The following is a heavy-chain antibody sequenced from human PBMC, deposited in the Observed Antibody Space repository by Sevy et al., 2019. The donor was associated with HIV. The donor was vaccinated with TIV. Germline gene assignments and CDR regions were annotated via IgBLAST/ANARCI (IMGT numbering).Heavy chain of an antibody. CDR3: AREMGPFDY. J-gene: IGHJ4*02. CDR2: INTNTGQP. Sequence: ASLKVSCKASGYNFRSYNINWVRQAPGQGLEWMGWINTNTGQPTYVQGFTGRFVFSLDTSVSTAYLQISSLKTEDTAVYYCAREMGPFDYWGQGTLVTVSS. V-gene: IGHV7-4-1*02. CDR1: GYNFRSYN.